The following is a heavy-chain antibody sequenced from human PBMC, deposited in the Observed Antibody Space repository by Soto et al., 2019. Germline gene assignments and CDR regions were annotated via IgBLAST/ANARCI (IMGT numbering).Heavy chain of an antibody. CDR1: GFTFSSYS. D-gene: IGHD6-13*01. CDR2: ISSSSSTI. V-gene: IGHV3-48*02. CDR3: ARDSPYSSSWYDINWFDS. J-gene: IGHJ5*01. Sequence: LRLSCAASGFTFSSYSMNWVRQAPGKGLEWVSYISSSSSTIYYADSVKGRFTISRDNAKNSLYLQMNSLRDEDTAVYYCARDSPYSSSWYDINWFDSWGQGTLVTVSS.